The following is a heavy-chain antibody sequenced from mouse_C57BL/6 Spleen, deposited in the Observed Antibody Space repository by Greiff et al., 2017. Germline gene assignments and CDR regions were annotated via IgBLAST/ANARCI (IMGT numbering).Heavy chain of an antibody. V-gene: IGHV1-82*01. CDR3: ARSDYDVGDY. Sequence: VKLQESGPELVKPGASVKISCKASGYAFSSSWMNWVKQRPGKGLEWIGRIYPGDGDTNYNGKFKGKATLTADKSSSTAYMQLSSLTSEDSAVYFCARSDYDVGDYWGQGTTLTVSS. J-gene: IGHJ2*01. CDR1: GYAFSSSW. CDR2: IYPGDGDT. D-gene: IGHD2-4*01.